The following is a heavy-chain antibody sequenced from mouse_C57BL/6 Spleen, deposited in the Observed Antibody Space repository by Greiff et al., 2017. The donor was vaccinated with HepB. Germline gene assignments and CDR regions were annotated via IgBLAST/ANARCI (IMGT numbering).Heavy chain of an antibody. D-gene: IGHD1-1*01. CDR1: GYAFSSYW. V-gene: IGHV1-80*01. CDR3: ARDVYYGSSFYAMDY. Sequence: QVQLQQSGAELVKPGASVKISCKASGYAFSSYWMNWVKQRPGKGLEWIGQIYPGDGDTNYNGKFKGKATLTADKSSSTAYMQLSSLTSEDSAVYFCARDVYYGSSFYAMDYWGQGTSVTVSS. J-gene: IGHJ4*01. CDR2: IYPGDGDT.